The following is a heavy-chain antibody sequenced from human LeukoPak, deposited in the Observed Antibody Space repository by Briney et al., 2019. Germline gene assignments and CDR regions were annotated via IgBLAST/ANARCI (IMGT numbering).Heavy chain of an antibody. CDR2: IYTSGGT. Sequence: PSETLSLTCTVSGGSISSSSYSWGWIRQPPGKGLEWIGRIYTSGGTNYNPSLKSRVTMSVDTSKNQFSLKLSSVTAADTAVYYCASFYGMDVWGQGTTVTVSS. V-gene: IGHV4-61*05. CDR3: ASFYGMDV. CDR1: GGSISSSSYS. J-gene: IGHJ6*02.